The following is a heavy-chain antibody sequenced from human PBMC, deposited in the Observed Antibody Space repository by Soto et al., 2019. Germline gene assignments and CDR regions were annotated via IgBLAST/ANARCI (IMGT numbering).Heavy chain of an antibody. Sequence: QVQLVQSGAEVKKPGSSVKVSCKASGGTFSSYAISWVRQAPGQGLEWMGGIIPIFGTANYEQKFQGRVTITADESTSTAYMELSSLRSEDTAVYYCARDPRSGYDWNYYYGMDVWGQGTTVTVSS. CDR1: GGTFSSYA. CDR3: ARDPRSGYDWNYYYGMDV. V-gene: IGHV1-69*12. D-gene: IGHD5-12*01. J-gene: IGHJ6*02. CDR2: IIPIFGTA.